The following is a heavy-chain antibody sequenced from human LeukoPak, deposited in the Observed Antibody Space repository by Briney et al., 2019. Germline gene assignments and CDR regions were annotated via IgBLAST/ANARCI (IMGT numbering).Heavy chain of an antibody. D-gene: IGHD3-9*01. V-gene: IGHV3-23*01. CDR3: AKTGGYDILTGYYGYSDY. Sequence: GGSLRLSCAASGFTFSSYAMSWVRQAPGKGLEWVSAISGSGSSTYYGESVKGRFTISRDNSKNTLYLQVNSLRAEDTAVYYCAKTGGYDILTGYYGYSDYWGQGTLVTVSS. J-gene: IGHJ4*02. CDR2: ISGSGSST. CDR1: GFTFSSYA.